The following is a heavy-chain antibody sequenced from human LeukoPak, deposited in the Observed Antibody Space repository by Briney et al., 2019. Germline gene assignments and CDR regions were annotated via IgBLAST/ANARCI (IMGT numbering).Heavy chain of an antibody. Sequence: QPGGSLRLSCAVSGFTVRSFGMSWVRQAPGKGLEWVSGISGSGGSTYYADSVKGRFTISRDNSKNTLYLQMNSLRAEDTAVYYCAKDPSYSGYGTYDYWGQGTLVTVSS. CDR2: ISGSGGST. D-gene: IGHD5-12*01. V-gene: IGHV3-23*01. CDR1: GFTVRSFG. CDR3: AKDPSYSGYGTYDY. J-gene: IGHJ4*02.